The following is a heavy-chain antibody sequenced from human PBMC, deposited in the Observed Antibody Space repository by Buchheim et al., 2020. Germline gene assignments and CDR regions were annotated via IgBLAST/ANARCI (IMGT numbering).Heavy chain of an antibody. J-gene: IGHJ4*02. CDR2: ISHTGTT. Sequence: QLQLQESGPGLVKPSETLSLTCTVSGISIRSTTYYWGWIRQPPGKGLEWIGSISHTGTTFYSPALKGRVTISLDTAKHQFSLNLNSMTAADTAVYYCARDIGGTPSDYCGQGTL. V-gene: IGHV4-39*07. CDR1: GISIRSTTYY. D-gene: IGHD4-23*01. CDR3: ARDIGGTPSDY.